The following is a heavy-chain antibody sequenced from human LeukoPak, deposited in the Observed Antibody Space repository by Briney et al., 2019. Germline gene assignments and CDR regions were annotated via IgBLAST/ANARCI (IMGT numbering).Heavy chain of an antibody. V-gene: IGHV4-59*01. J-gene: IGHJ4*02. D-gene: IGHD5-12*01. Sequence: SETLSLTCTVSGGSISSYYWSWIRQPPGKGLEWIGYIYYSGSTNYNPSLRSRVTISVDTSKNQFSLKLSSVTAADTAVYYCAREDRGLRPYYFDYWGQGTLVTVSS. CDR3: AREDRGLRPYYFDY. CDR1: GGSISSYY. CDR2: IYYSGST.